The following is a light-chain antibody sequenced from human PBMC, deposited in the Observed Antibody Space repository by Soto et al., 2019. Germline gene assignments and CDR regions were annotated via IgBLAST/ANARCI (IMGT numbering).Light chain of an antibody. CDR1: KNDIGVYDF. CDR2: EGS. Sequence: QSVLTQPPSASGSPGQSVTISCPGTKNDIGVYDFVSWYQHHPGTAPRLIIYEGSKRPSGVSNRFSGSKSGNTASLTISGLQAEDEADYYCCSYAGSSTDVCGTGTKVTV. V-gene: IGLV2-23*01. CDR3: CSYAGSSTDV. J-gene: IGLJ1*01.